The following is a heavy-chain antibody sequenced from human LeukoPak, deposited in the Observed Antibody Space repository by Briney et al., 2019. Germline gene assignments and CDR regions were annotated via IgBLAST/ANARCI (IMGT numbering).Heavy chain of an antibody. Sequence: SETLSLTCAVSGGSISSGGYSWSWIRQPPGKGLEWIGYIYHSGSTYYNPSLKSRVTISVDRSKNQFSLKLSSVTAADTAVYYCAREPMITFGGVIESRAFDIWGQGTMVTVSS. CDR2: IYHSGST. CDR3: AREPMITFGGVIESRAFDI. V-gene: IGHV4-30-2*01. J-gene: IGHJ3*02. D-gene: IGHD3-16*02. CDR1: GGSISSGGYS.